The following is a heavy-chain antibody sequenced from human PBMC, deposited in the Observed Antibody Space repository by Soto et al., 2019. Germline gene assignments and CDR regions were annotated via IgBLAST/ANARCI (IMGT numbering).Heavy chain of an antibody. J-gene: IGHJ4*02. CDR2: IKQDGSEK. Sequence: EVQLVESGGGLVQPGGSLRLSCAASGFTFSSYWMSWVRQAPGKGLEWVANIKQDGSEKYYVDSVKGRFTISRDNAKNSLYLHMNSPRAEDTAVYYCARGFGVRPHFDYWGQGTLVTVSS. V-gene: IGHV3-7*03. CDR1: GFTFSSYW. CDR3: ARGFGVRPHFDY. D-gene: IGHD2-8*01.